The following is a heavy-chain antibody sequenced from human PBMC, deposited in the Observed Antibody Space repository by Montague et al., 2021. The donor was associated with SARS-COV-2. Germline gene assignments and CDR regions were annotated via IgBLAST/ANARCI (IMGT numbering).Heavy chain of an antibody. D-gene: IGHD3-9*01. CDR3: ARDLTYYDILTGYFAESPHYYYYYGMDV. J-gene: IGHJ6*02. CDR2: ISYDGSNK. CDR1: GFTFSSYG. Sequence: SLRLSCAASGFTFSSYGMHWVRQAPGKGLEWVAVISYDGSNKYYADSVEGRFTISRDNSKNTLCLQMNSLRAEDTAVYYCARDLTYYDILTGYFAESPHYYYYYGMDVWGQGTTVTVSS. V-gene: IGHV3-33*05.